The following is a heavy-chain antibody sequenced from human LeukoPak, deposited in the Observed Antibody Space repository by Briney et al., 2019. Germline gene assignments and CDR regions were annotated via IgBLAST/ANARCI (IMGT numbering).Heavy chain of an antibody. J-gene: IGHJ4*02. V-gene: IGHV3-30*02. CDR3: AKDPVFKDTHRGYFDY. Sequence: QPGGSLRLSCAASGFTFSSYGMHWVRQAPGKGLEWVAFIRYDGSNKYYADSVKGRFTISRDNSKNTLYLQMNSLRTEDTAVYYCAKDPVFKDTHRGYFDYWGQGTLVTVSS. CDR1: GFTFSSYG. D-gene: IGHD3-10*01. CDR2: IRYDGSNK.